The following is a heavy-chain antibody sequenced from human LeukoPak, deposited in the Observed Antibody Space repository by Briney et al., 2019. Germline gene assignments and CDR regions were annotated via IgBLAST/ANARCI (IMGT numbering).Heavy chain of an antibody. J-gene: IGHJ5*02. CDR1: GFTFSSYA. Sequence: GRSLRLSCAASGFTFSSYAMHWVRQAPGKGLEWVAVISYDGSNKYYADSVKGRFTISRDNSKNTLYLQMNSLRAEDTAVYYCARDSASRSHCSSTSCYARSFDPWGQGTLVTVSS. D-gene: IGHD2-2*01. V-gene: IGHV3-30*01. CDR2: ISYDGSNK. CDR3: ARDSASRSHCSSTSCYARSFDP.